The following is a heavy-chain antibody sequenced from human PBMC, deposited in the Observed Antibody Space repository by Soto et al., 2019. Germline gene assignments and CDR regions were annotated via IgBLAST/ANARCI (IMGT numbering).Heavy chain of an antibody. CDR1: GGSFSGYY. J-gene: IGHJ4*02. CDR3: ARLVHSTGDIVATTASHFDY. CDR2: INHSGST. D-gene: IGHD5-12*01. Sequence: SETLSLTCAVYGGSFSGYYWSWIRQPPGKGLEWIGEINHSGSTNYNPSLKSRVTISVDTSKNQFSLKLSSVTAADTAVYYCARLVHSTGDIVATTASHFDYWGQGTLVTVSS. V-gene: IGHV4-34*01.